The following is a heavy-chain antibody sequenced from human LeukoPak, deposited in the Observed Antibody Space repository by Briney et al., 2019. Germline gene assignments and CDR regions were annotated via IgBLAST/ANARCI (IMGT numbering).Heavy chain of an antibody. Sequence: GGSLRLPCVAFGITLSSYWLSWARQTPGKGPEWVANIRGDGVEKYYAASVQGRFTISRDNTENSLSLQMNNLRAEDTAVYYCARITNSGSYWVFDYWGQGTLVTVSS. J-gene: IGHJ4*02. CDR3: ARITNSGSYWVFDY. D-gene: IGHD3-22*01. V-gene: IGHV3-7*04. CDR1: GITLSSYW. CDR2: IRGDGVEK.